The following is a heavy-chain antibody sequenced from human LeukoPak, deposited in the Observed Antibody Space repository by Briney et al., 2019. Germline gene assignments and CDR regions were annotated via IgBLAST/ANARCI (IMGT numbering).Heavy chain of an antibody. CDR1: GYTLTELS. V-gene: IGHV1-24*01. Sequence: GASVKVSCKVSGYTLTELSMHWVRQAPGKGLEWMGGFDPEDGETIYAQKFQGRVTMTEDTSTDTAYMELSSLRSEDTAVYYCATIERGSGYDLEILYWGQGTLVTVSS. CDR2: FDPEDGET. J-gene: IGHJ4*02. CDR3: ATIERGSGYDLEILY. D-gene: IGHD5-12*01.